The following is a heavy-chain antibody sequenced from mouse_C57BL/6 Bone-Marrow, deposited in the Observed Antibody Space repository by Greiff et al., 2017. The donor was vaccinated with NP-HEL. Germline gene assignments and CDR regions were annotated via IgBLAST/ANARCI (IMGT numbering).Heavy chain of an antibody. CDR2: ISDGGSYT. CDR1: GFTFSSYA. D-gene: IGHD4-1*01. Sequence: EVKLMESGGGLVKPGGSLKLSCAASGFTFSSYAMSWVRQTPEKRLEWVATISDGGSYTYYPDNVKGRFTISRDNAKNNLYLQMSHLKSEDTAMYYCTRDGRLPFDYWGQGTTLTVSS. J-gene: IGHJ2*01. CDR3: TRDGRLPFDY. V-gene: IGHV5-4*01.